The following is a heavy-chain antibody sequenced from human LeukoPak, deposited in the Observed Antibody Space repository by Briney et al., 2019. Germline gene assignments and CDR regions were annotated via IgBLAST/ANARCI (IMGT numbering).Heavy chain of an antibody. D-gene: IGHD4-17*01. V-gene: IGHV4-38-2*02. CDR2: IYHSGST. CDR3: ARDYTLMTTVTTQYFDY. J-gene: IGHJ4*02. Sequence: SETLSLTCTVSGYSISSGYYWGWIRQPPGKGLEWIGSIYHSGSTYYNPSLKSRVTISVDTSKNQLSLKLSSVTAADTAVYYCARDYTLMTTVTTQYFDYWGQGTLVTVSS. CDR1: GYSISSGYY.